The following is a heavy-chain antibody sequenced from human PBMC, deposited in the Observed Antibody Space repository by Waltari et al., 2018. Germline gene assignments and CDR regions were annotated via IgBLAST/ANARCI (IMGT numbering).Heavy chain of an antibody. CDR2: IIPVFGTA. Sequence: QVQLVQSGAEVKKPGSSVKVSCKASGGTFSSYAINWVRQAPGQGLEWMGGIIPVFGTANYAQRFQCRVTITTEESTSTAYMELSSLKPEDTAVYYCTRVTGGSWEGGFDPWGQGTLVTVSS. CDR1: GGTFSSYA. V-gene: IGHV1-69*05. J-gene: IGHJ5*02. CDR3: TRVTGGSWEGGFDP. D-gene: IGHD6-13*01.